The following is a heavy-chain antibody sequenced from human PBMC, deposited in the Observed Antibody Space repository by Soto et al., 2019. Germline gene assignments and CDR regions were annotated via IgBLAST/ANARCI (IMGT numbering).Heavy chain of an antibody. D-gene: IGHD4-4*01. CDR3: ARSSTVAYYSYGMDV. V-gene: IGHV5-10-1*01. CDR2: IDPRDSYT. CDR1: GYSFTSYW. Sequence: GESLKISCKGSGYSFTSYWISWVRQMPGKGLERMWRIDPRDSYTNYSPSFQGLVTISADPSLSTGYLQWSRLKASDTAMYYCARSSTVAYYSYGMDVWGQGTTVTVSS. J-gene: IGHJ6*02.